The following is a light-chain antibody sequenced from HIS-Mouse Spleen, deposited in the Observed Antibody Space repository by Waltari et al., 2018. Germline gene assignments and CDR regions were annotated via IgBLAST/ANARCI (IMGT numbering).Light chain of an antibody. V-gene: IGLV3-21*03. CDR1: NIGSKS. CDR3: QVWDSSSDHVV. CDR2: DDS. Sequence: SYVLTQPPSVSVAPGKTARITCGGNNIGSKSVHWYQQKPGQAPVLVLYDDSDRPSGIPGRVSGSNSGNTATLTISRVEAGDEADYYCQVWDSSSDHVVFGGGTKLTVL. J-gene: IGLJ2*01.